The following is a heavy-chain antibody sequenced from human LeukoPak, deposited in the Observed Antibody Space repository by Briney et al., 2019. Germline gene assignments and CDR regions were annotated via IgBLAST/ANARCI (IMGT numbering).Heavy chain of an antibody. CDR3: AHAALRATPLPFDY. J-gene: IGHJ4*02. CDR2: ISGSGGST. Sequence: GGSLRLSCAASGFTFSSYAMNWVRQAPGKGLEWVSAISGSGGSTYYADSVKGRFTISRDNSKNTLCLQMISLRAEATAVYYCAHAALRATPLPFDYWGQGTLVTVSS. CDR1: GFTFSSYA. V-gene: IGHV3-23*01. D-gene: IGHD4-17*01.